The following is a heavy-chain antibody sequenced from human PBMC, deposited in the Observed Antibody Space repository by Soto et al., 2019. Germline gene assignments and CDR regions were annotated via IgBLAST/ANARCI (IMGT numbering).Heavy chain of an antibody. Sequence: EVQLVESGGGLIQPGGSLRLSCAASGFTVSSNYMSWVRQAPGKGLEWVSVIYSGGSTYYADSVKGRFTISRDNSKNTLYLQMNSLRAEDTAVYYCARDYYYDSSGEFDIWGQGTMVTVSS. CDR1: GFTVSSNY. CDR3: ARDYYYDSSGEFDI. D-gene: IGHD3-22*01. V-gene: IGHV3-53*01. J-gene: IGHJ3*02. CDR2: IYSGGST.